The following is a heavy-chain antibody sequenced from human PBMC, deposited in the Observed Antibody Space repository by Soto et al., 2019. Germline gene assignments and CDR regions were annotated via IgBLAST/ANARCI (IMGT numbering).Heavy chain of an antibody. D-gene: IGHD3-10*01. V-gene: IGHV4-34*01. CDR1: GGSFSGYY. CDR3: ARGGGQYGSGSPCYY. CDR2: INHSGST. J-gene: IGHJ4*02. Sequence: VQLQQWGAGLLKPSETLSLTCAVYGGSFSGYYWSWIRQPPGKGLEWIGEINHSGSTNYNPSLKRRVTISVDPSKYQFSLKLSSVTAADTAVYYWARGGGQYGSGSPCYYWGQGTLVTVSS.